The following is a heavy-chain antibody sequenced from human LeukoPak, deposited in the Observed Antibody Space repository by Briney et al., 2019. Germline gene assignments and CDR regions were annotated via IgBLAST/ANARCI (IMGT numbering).Heavy chain of an antibody. CDR2: ISGSGDST. CDR1: QFTFSSDA. J-gene: IGHJ4*02. V-gene: IGHV3-23*01. CDR3: ATSTVAKYDY. Sequence: GGSLRLSCAASQFTFSSDAMSWVRQAPGKGLEWVSAISGSGDSTFNADSVKGRFTISRDNSKNTLYLQMNSLRAEDTALYYCATSTVAKYDYWGQGTLVAVSS. D-gene: IGHD4-11*01.